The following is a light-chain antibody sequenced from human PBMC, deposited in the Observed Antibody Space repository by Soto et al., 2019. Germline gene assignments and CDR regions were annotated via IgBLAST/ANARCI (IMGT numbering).Light chain of an antibody. CDR1: QSVSSSY. Sequence: EIVLTQSPGTLSLSPGERATLSCRASQSVSSSYLAWYQPKPGQAPRLVIYGASSRATGIPDRFSGSVSGTDFTLTISSLEPEDFAVYYCQQYDRSPWTFGLGTKVDIK. CDR3: QQYDRSPWT. CDR2: GAS. V-gene: IGKV3-20*01. J-gene: IGKJ1*01.